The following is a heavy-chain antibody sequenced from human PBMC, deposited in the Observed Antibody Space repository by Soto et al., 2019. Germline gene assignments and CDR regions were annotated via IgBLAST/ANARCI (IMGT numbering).Heavy chain of an antibody. CDR2: ISSSSSYI. Sequence: GGSLRLSCAASGFTFSSYSMNWVRQAPGKGLEWVSSISSSSSYIYYADSVKGRFTISRDNAKNSLYLQMNSPRAEDTAVYYCAREGGYCSSTSCYPNWFDPWGQGTLVTVSS. CDR1: GFTFSSYS. J-gene: IGHJ5*02. D-gene: IGHD2-2*01. V-gene: IGHV3-21*01. CDR3: AREGGYCSSTSCYPNWFDP.